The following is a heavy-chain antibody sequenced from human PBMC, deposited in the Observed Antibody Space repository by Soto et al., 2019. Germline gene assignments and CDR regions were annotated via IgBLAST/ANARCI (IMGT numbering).Heavy chain of an antibody. V-gene: IGHV3-30-3*01. CDR2: ISYDGSNK. J-gene: IGHJ6*02. Sequence: QVQLVESGGGVVQPGRSLRLSCAASGFTFSSYAMHWVRQAPGKGLEWVAVISYDGSNKYYADSVKGRFTISRDNSKNTLYLQMNSLRAEDTAVYYFARRAGMDVWGQGTTVTVSS. CDR1: GFTFSSYA. CDR3: ARRAGMDV.